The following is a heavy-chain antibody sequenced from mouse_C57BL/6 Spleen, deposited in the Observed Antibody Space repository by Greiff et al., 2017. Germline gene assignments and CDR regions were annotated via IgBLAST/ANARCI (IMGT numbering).Heavy chain of an antibody. V-gene: IGHV1-80*01. J-gene: IGHJ2*01. CDR3: ARSGYRNPWVLFDY. CDR1: GYAFSSYW. Sequence: VQLQQSGAELVKPGASVKISCKASGYAFSSYWMNWVKQRPGKGLEWIGQIYPGDGDTNYNGKFKGTATLTADKSSSTAYMQLSSLTSEDSAVYFCARSGYRNPWVLFDYWGKGTTLTVSS. CDR2: IYPGDGDT. D-gene: IGHD3-1*01.